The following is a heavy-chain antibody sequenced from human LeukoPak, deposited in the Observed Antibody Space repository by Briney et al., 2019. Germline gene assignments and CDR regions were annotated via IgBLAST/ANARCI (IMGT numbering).Heavy chain of an antibody. V-gene: IGHV4-39*01. CDR2: IYYSGST. Sequence: SDTLSLTCTVSGGSISSSNYYWGWIRQPPGKGLEWIGSIYYSGSTYYNPSLKSRVTISVDTSKNQFSLKLSSVTAADTAVYYCARLDGYCSGGSCYSVSFVDPWGQGTLVTVSS. D-gene: IGHD2-15*01. CDR1: GGSISSSNYY. J-gene: IGHJ5*02. CDR3: ARLDGYCSGGSCYSVSFVDP.